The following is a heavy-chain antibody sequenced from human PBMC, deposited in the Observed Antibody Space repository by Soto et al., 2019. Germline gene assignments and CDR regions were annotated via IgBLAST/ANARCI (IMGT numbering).Heavy chain of an antibody. CDR2: INTGNGNT. CDR3: ARASCILRGVISWFDS. CDR1: GYSFTDCA. J-gene: IGHJ5*01. V-gene: IGHV1-3*04. Sequence: QVQLVQSGAEVKQPGASVKVSCHVSGYSFTDCALHWVRQAPGQRLEWMGWINTGNGNTKYSDNFRGRVIFTRYTSASTAHMELGSLRSDDTAVYYCARASCILRGVISWFDSWGQGILVSVSS. D-gene: IGHD3-10*01.